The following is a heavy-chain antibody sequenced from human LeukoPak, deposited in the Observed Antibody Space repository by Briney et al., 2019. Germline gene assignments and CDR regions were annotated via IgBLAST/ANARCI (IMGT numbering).Heavy chain of an antibody. CDR3: ARVSSGWYVAY. CDR1: GFTFSSYA. D-gene: IGHD6-19*01. Sequence: PGGSLRLSCAASGFTFSSYAMHWVRQAPGKGLEWVAVISYDGSNKYYADSVKGRFTISRDNSKNTLYLQMNSLRAEDTAVYYCARVSSGWYVAYWGQGTLVTVSS. V-gene: IGHV3-30-3*01. J-gene: IGHJ4*02. CDR2: ISYDGSNK.